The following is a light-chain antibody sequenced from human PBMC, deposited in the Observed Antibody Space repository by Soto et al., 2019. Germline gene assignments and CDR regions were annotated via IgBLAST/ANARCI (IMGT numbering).Light chain of an antibody. CDR1: ESISRH. V-gene: IGKV1-39*01. Sequence: DIQMTQSPSSLSASVGDRVTITCRASESISRHLNWYQQKPGKAPKLLIYAASSLQNGVPSRFSGSGSGTDFTLTNSNLQPEDFATYYCQQSYSTLSITFGQGTRLEIK. J-gene: IGKJ5*01. CDR2: AAS. CDR3: QQSYSTLSIT.